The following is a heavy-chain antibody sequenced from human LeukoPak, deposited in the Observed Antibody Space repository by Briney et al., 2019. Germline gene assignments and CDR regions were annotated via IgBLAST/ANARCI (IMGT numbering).Heavy chain of an antibody. J-gene: IGHJ4*02. D-gene: IGHD2-2*01. CDR1: GFTFSSYA. CDR2: TGSTGVST. V-gene: IGHV3-23*01. CDR3: AKDPGVVPAHYFDY. Sequence: GGSLRLSCAASGFTFSSYAMNWVRQAPGKGLEWVSATGSTGVSTFYADSVKGRFTVSRDNSKNTLSLQMNSLRAQDTAVYYCAKDPGVVPAHYFDYWGQGILVTVSS.